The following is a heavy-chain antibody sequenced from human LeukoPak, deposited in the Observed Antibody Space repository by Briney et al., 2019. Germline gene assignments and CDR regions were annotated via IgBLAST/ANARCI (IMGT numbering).Heavy chain of an antibody. D-gene: IGHD1-26*01. CDR2: ISNYGGST. J-gene: IGHJ4*02. V-gene: IGHV3-64*04. CDR3: TSSIGGTYSRY. Sequence: GGSLRLSCSASGFTFSSYAVHWVRQAPGKGLEYVSGISNYGGSTYYADSVKGRFTISRDNAKNTLYLQMNSLRAEDTAVYYCTSSIGGTYSRYWGQGTLVTVSS. CDR1: GFTFSSYA.